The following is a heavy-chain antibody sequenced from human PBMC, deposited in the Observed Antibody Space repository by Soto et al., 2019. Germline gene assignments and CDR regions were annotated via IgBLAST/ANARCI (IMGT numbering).Heavy chain of an antibody. Sequence: SETLYLTRAVDGGSFSGYYWSWIRQPPGKGLEWIGEINHSGSTNYNPSLQSGVTISVNTSKNQFSLKLSSVTAADTAVYYCARGTIFGVVPYYYGMDVWGQGTTLTVSS. CDR2: INHSGST. D-gene: IGHD3-3*01. CDR1: GGSFSGYY. J-gene: IGHJ6*02. CDR3: ARGTIFGVVPYYYGMDV. V-gene: IGHV4-34*01.